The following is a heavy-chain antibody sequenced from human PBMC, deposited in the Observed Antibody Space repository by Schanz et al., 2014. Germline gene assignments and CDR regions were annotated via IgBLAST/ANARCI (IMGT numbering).Heavy chain of an antibody. CDR3: AKGLYYDCTGGGFDY. Sequence: EGQLLESGGGLIQPGGSLRLSCAASGFTFSTYAMSWVRQAPGKGLEWVSGIRASGGSTYYADSVKGRFTISRDNSKTTLSLQMNSLRAEDTAVYYCAKGLYYDCTGGGFDYGGQGTLVTVSS. V-gene: IGHV3-23*01. J-gene: IGHJ4*02. CDR1: GFTFSTYA. D-gene: IGHD3-3*01. CDR2: IRASGGST.